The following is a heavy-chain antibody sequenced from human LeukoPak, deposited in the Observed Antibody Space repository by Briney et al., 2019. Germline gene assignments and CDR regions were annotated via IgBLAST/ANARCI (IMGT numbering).Heavy chain of an antibody. V-gene: IGHV4-30-4*01. J-gene: IGHJ4*02. Sequence: SQTLSLTCTISGGSISSGDYYWSWFRQPPGKGLEWIGYIYYSGSTYYNPSLKSRLAISVDTSKNQFSLKLSSATAADTAVYYCARTGMTHFYYFDYWGQGTLVTVSS. CDR1: GGSISSGDYY. CDR3: ARTGMTHFYYFDY. CDR2: IYYSGST.